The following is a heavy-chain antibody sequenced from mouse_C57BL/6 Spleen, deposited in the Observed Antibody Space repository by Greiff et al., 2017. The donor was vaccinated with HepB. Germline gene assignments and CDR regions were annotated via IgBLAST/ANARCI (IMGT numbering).Heavy chain of an antibody. CDR3: AREGGNPYYAMDY. D-gene: IGHD2-1*01. CDR2: INPGSGGT. CDR1: GYAFTNYL. Sequence: QVQLKQSGAELVRPGTSVKVSCKASGYAFTNYLIEWVKQRPGQGLEWIGVINPGSGGTNYNEKFKGKATLTADKSSSTAYMQLSSLTSEDSAVYFCAREGGNPYYAMDYWGQGTSVTVSS. J-gene: IGHJ4*01. V-gene: IGHV1-54*01.